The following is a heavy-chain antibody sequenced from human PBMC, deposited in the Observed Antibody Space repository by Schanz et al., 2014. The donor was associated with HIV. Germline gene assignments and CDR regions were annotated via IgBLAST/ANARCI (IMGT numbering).Heavy chain of an antibody. CDR1: GFTFSRYW. J-gene: IGHJ2*01. V-gene: IGHV3-7*01. CDR3: ARESNGAFDL. Sequence: EVQLVESGGGLVQPGGSLRLSCAASGFTFSRYWMNWVRQAPGKGLEWVASIKQDGGEKHYVASVKGRFTISRDNVKNSLYLQMNSLRAEESAVFYCARESNGAFDLWGRGTLVTVSS. CDR2: IKQDGGEK.